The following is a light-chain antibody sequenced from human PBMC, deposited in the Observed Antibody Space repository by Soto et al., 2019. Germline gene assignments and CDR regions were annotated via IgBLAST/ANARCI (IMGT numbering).Light chain of an antibody. CDR3: ATWDYGLSVVV. CDR1: SSNIGSSP. V-gene: IGLV1-51*01. CDR2: DNN. J-gene: IGLJ2*01. Sequence: QSVLAQPPSVSAAPRQKVTISCSGSSSNIGSSPVSWYQQFPGTAPKLLIYDNNERPSGIPDRFSGSKSGTSATLDITGLQTGDEANYYCATWDYGLSVVVFGGGTKVTVL.